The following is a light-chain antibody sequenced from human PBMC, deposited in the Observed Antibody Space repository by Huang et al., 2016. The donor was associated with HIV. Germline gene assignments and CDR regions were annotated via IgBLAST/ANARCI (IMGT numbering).Light chain of an antibody. CDR3: QQYGNSPWT. J-gene: IGKJ1*01. Sequence: EIVLKQSPATLSLSPGERATLSCGASQSVNSNYLDWYQQKPGLAPRLLIYDASSRAPGTPDRVSGSESGTDFTLTITRLEPEDFAVYYCQQYGNSPWTFGQGTKVEIK. CDR1: QSVNSNY. CDR2: DAS. V-gene: IGKV3D-20*01.